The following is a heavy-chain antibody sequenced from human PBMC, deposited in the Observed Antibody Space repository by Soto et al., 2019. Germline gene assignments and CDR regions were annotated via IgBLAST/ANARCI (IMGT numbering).Heavy chain of an antibody. CDR3: ARDRCSSTSCYGYYYYGMDV. CDR1: GGTFSSYT. Sequence: GASVKVSCKASGGTFSSYTISWVRQAPGQGLEWMGRIIPILGIANYAQKFQGRVTITADKSTSTAYMELSSLRSEDTAVYYCARDRCSSTSCYGYYYYGMDVWGQGTTVTVSS. D-gene: IGHD2-2*01. J-gene: IGHJ6*02. CDR2: IIPILGIA. V-gene: IGHV1-69*04.